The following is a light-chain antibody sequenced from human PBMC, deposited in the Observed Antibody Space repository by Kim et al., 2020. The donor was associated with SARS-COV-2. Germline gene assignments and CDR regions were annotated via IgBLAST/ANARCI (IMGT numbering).Light chain of an antibody. CDR2: RAA. V-gene: IGKV3-20*01. CDR3: QQYGRSPCT. J-gene: IGKJ1*01. CDR1: QRVRSSY. Sequence: SPGERATLDSRASQRVRSSYLAWHQQTPGQAPNPLIYRAASRATGIPDMFSGSGSGTDFTLNISRLEPGDFAVYYCQQYGRSPCTFGQGTKVDIK.